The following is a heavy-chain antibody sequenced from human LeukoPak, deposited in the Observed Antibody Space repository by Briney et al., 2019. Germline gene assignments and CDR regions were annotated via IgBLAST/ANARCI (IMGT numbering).Heavy chain of an antibody. CDR2: INHSGST. CDR3: ARVLRFLEWFNWFDP. Sequence: LRLSCEASGFTFSNYAMHWIRQPPGKGLEWIGEINHSGSTNYNPSLKSRVTISVDTSKNRFSLKLSSVTAADTAVYYCARVLRFLEWFNWFDPWGQGTLVTVSS. V-gene: IGHV4-34*01. CDR1: GFTFSNYA. D-gene: IGHD3-3*01. J-gene: IGHJ5*02.